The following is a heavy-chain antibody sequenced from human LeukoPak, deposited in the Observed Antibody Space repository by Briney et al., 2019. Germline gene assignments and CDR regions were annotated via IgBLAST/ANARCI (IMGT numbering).Heavy chain of an antibody. CDR1: GCTFITYY. D-gene: IGHD1-26*01. V-gene: IGHV1-46*01. J-gene: IGHJ4*02. CDR2: INTNGGST. Sequence: AASVKVSCKASGCTFITYYSHWVRQAPGQGFEWVGIINTNGGSTNYAQKLQGSVTMTSDTSTGTVYMQLSSLGSEATAVYTWTRDKGGSYSDYWGQGTLVTVSS. CDR3: TRDKGGSYSDY.